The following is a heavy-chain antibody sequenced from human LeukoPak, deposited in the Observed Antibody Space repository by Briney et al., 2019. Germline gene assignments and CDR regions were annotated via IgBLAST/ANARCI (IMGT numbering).Heavy chain of an antibody. V-gene: IGHV1-69-2*01. J-gene: IGHJ4*02. CDR3: ATSMIRGV. D-gene: IGHD3-10*01. CDR2: VDPEDGET. CDR1: GYTFTDYY. Sequence: ASVKVSCKVSGYTFTDYYMHWVQQAPGKGREWMGPVDPEDGETIYAEKLQGRVTITTDTATETEYMEMRSLRSEDTAVYYCATSMIRGVWGRGTLVTVSS.